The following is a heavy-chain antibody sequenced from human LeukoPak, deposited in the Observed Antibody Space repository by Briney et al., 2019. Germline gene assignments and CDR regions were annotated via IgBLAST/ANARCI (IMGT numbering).Heavy chain of an antibody. D-gene: IGHD6-19*01. CDR2: LFFGGST. V-gene: IGHV4-59*01. Sequence: SQTLSLTCTVSGASISTYYWSWIRQPPGKGLEWIGYLFFGGSTNYNPSLKSRVTISSDTSKNQLSLKLTSVTAADTAVYYCARAGGGWSFDYLGQGTLVTVSS. J-gene: IGHJ4*02. CDR1: GASISTYY. CDR3: ARAGGGWSFDY.